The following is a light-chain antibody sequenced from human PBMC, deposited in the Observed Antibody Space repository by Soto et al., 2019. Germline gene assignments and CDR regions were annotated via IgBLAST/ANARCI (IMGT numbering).Light chain of an antibody. Sequence: DIQMTQSPSFVSASVGDRVTITCRASQDLSTWLAWYQQKPGRAPNLLIYTASSLQSGVPSRFSGSGSGTDFTLTISSLQPEDCATYYCQQAKSFPYTFGQGTKLEIK. CDR1: QDLSTW. J-gene: IGKJ2*01. V-gene: IGKV1-12*01. CDR2: TAS. CDR3: QQAKSFPYT.